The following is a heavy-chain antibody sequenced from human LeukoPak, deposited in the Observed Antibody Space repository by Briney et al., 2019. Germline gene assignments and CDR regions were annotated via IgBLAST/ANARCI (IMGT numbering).Heavy chain of an antibody. D-gene: IGHD2-2*01. J-gene: IGHJ4*02. Sequence: GGSLRLSCAASGFTFSSYWMSWVSQASGKGLEGVANKKQDWSGKYYAESVKGRFTISRDNAKNSLYLQMNSLRAEDTAVYYCARGGGYCSSTSCSAPDYWGQGTLVTVSS. CDR2: KKQDWSGK. V-gene: IGHV3-7*01. CDR3: ARGGGYCSSTSCSAPDY. CDR1: GFTFSSYW.